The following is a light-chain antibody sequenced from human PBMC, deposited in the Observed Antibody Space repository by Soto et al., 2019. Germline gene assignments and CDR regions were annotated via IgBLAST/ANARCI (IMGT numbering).Light chain of an antibody. J-gene: IGKJ4*01. CDR3: QQCYSSMLT. Sequence: DIQMTQSPSSLSACVANRVTITCRASQDVRNDLSWCQQKRGKAPTRLICAASNLQSGVPSHFSGSGSGTDFTLTIISLQPEDFATYYCQQCYSSMLTFGGGTKVDIK. V-gene: IGKV1-39*01. CDR2: AAS. CDR1: QDVRND.